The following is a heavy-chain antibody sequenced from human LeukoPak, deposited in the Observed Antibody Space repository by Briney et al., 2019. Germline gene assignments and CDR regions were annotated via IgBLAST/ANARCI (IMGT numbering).Heavy chain of an antibody. Sequence: GGSLQISCQGSGYSFTSYWIGWVRQMPGKGLEWMGIIYPGDSDTRYSPSFQGQVTISADKSISTAYLQWSSLKASDTAMYYCARHKGTMVRGVITDNYYYYYMDVWGKGTTVTVSS. J-gene: IGHJ6*03. D-gene: IGHD3-10*01. CDR3: ARHKGTMVRGVITDNYYYYYMDV. CDR2: IYPGDSDT. CDR1: GYSFTSYW. V-gene: IGHV5-51*01.